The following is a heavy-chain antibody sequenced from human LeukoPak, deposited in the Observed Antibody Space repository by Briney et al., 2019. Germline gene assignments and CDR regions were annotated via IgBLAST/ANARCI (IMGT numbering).Heavy chain of an antibody. V-gene: IGHV4-34*01. J-gene: IGHJ5*02. CDR3: ARRFRGNFHWFDP. D-gene: IGHD3-10*01. CDR2: INHSGST. Sequence: SETLSLTCAVYGGSFSGYYWSWIRQPPGKGLEWIGVINHSGSTNYNPSLKSRVTISVDTSKNQFSLKLSSVTAADTAVYYCARRFRGNFHWFDPWGQGTLVTVSS. CDR1: GGSFSGYY.